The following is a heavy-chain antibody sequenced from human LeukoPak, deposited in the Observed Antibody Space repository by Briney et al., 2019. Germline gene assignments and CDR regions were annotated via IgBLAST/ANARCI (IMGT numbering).Heavy chain of an antibody. CDR3: AKDLHYGSADY. V-gene: IGHV3-74*01. D-gene: IGHD3-10*01. CDR2: INPDGSTT. Sequence: TGGSLRLSCAASGFTFSNYWMHWVRQAPGKGLVWVSFINPDGSTTNYADSVKGRFTISRDNAKNALYLQMNSLRAEDTAVYYCAKDLHYGSADYWGQGTLVTVSS. CDR1: GFTFSNYW. J-gene: IGHJ4*02.